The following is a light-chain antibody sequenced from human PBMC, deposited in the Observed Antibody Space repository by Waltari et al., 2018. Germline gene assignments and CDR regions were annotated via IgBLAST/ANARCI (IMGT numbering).Light chain of an antibody. V-gene: IGLV2-14*03. CDR3: SSYTSSNNLVV. CDR2: DVN. J-gene: IGLJ2*01. Sequence: YQQPPGKAPKLMDYDVNNRPSGVSNRFSGSKSGNTGSLAIFWLQADGEAGYFCSSYTSSNNLVVFGGGNKVTVL.